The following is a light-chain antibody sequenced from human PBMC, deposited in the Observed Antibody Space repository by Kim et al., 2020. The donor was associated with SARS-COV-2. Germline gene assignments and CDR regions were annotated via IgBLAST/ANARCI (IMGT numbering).Light chain of an antibody. CDR3: AVWDDSLKQGV. CDR2: SNN. J-gene: IGLJ3*02. CDR1: SSNIGSNN. V-gene: IGLV1-44*01. Sequence: SELTQPPSASGTPGQRVTISCSGNSSNIGSNNVVWYQQLPGAAPNLLIYSNNHRPSGIPDRFSGSRSGTSASLAISGLQAGDEADYYCAVWDDSLKQGVFGGGTQLTVL.